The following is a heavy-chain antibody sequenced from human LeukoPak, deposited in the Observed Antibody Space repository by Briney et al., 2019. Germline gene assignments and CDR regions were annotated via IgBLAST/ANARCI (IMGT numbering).Heavy chain of an antibody. J-gene: IGHJ5*02. CDR1: GYTLTELS. Sequence: ASVKVSCKVSGYTLTELSMHWVRQAPGKGLEWMGGFDPEGGETIYTQKYQGRVTMTEDTSTDTAYMELSSLRSEDTAVYYCATASSPPYYGSGTGGYWFDPWGQGTLVTVSS. V-gene: IGHV1-24*01. CDR2: FDPEGGET. D-gene: IGHD3-10*01. CDR3: ATASSPPYYGSGTGGYWFDP.